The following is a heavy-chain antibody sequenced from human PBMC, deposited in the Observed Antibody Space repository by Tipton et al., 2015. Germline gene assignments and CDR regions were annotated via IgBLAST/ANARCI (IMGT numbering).Heavy chain of an antibody. V-gene: IGHV3-21*01. D-gene: IGHD3-3*01. Sequence: GSLRLSCAASGFTFSSYAMNWVRQVPGKGLEWVSCISSSTRYTAYGDSVQGRFTISRDNAKNALYLQMNSLRVEDTAVYYCARANILSIQTIFGVITYPSRFDYWGQGTLVTVSS. CDR2: ISSSTRYT. CDR3: ARANILSIQTIFGVITYPSRFDY. CDR1: GFTFSSYA. J-gene: IGHJ4*02.